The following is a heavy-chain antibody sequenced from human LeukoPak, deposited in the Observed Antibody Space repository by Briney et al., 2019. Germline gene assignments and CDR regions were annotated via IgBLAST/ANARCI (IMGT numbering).Heavy chain of an antibody. CDR1: GYTFTSYG. J-gene: IGHJ4*02. D-gene: IGHD5-18*01. Sequence: ASVKVSCKASGYTFTSYGISWVRQAPGQGLEWMGWISAYNGNTNYAQKLQGRVTMTTDTSTSTAYMELRSLRSDDTAVYYYARDSGGYSYGEFDYWGQGTLVTVSS. V-gene: IGHV1-18*01. CDR2: ISAYNGNT. CDR3: ARDSGGYSYGEFDY.